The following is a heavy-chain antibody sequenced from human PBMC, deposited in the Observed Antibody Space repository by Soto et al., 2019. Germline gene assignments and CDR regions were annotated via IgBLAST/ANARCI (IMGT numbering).Heavy chain of an antibody. CDR1: GGSISSYY. D-gene: IGHD5-12*01. J-gene: IGHJ3*02. CDR3: ATTEGGYVFDAFDI. Sequence: SETLSLTCTVSGGSISSYYWSWIRQPPGKGLEWIGYIYYSGSTNYNPSLKSRVTISVDTSKNQFSLKLSSVTAADTAVYYCATTEGGYVFDAFDIWGQGTMVTVSS. CDR2: IYYSGST. V-gene: IGHV4-59*01.